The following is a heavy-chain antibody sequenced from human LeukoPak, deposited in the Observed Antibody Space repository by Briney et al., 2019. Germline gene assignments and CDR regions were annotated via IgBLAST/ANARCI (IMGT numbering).Heavy chain of an antibody. CDR3: ARDGGSSWYFDY. CDR2: IYSGGST. Sequence: GGSLRLSCAASGFTVSSNYTSWVRQAAGKGLEWVSVIYSGGSTYYADSVKGRFTISRDNSKNTLYLQMSSLRAEDTAVYYCARDGGSSWYFDYWGQGTLVTVSS. D-gene: IGHD6-13*01. V-gene: IGHV3-66*01. CDR1: GFTVSSNY. J-gene: IGHJ4*02.